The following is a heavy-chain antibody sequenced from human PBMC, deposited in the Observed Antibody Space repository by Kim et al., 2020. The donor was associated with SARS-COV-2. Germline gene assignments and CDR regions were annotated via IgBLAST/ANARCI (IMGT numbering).Heavy chain of an antibody. D-gene: IGHD6-19*01. CDR2: IYHSGTT. J-gene: IGHJ6*02. CDR1: GGSISSNNW. CDR3: ARPVAGSVWDV. Sequence: SGTLSLTCAVSGGSISSNNWWSWVRQPPGKGLEWIGDIYHSGTTNYNPSLRSRVTISVDKSKNQFSLNLKSVTAADTAVYYCARPVAGSVWDVWGQGTTVTIAS. V-gene: IGHV4-4*02.